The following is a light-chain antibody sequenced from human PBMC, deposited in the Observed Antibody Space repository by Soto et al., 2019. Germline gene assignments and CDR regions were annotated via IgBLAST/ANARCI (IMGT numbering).Light chain of an antibody. CDR1: QSFPSKS. J-gene: IGKJ1*01. CDR3: QQYGSSPRT. V-gene: IGKV3-20*01. CDR2: GAS. Sequence: EIMLTQSPGTLSLSPGERATLSCRASQSFPSKSLAWYQRRPGQPPRLLIYGASSRATGIPDRFSGSGSGTDFTLTISRLEPEDFAVYYCQQYGSSPRTFGQGTKVDI.